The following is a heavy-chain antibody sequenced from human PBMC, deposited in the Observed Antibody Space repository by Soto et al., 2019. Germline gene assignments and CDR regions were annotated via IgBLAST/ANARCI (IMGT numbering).Heavy chain of an antibody. CDR3: AKIMVATRAQQLVGYDY. D-gene: IGHD6-13*01. V-gene: IGHV3-30*18. CDR1: GFTFSSYD. Sequence: QVQLVESGGGVVQPGRSLRLSCAASGFTFSSYDMHWVRQAPGKGLEWVAVISYDGSNKYYADSVKGRFTISRDNSKNTLYLQMNSLRAEDTAVYYCAKIMVATRAQQLVGYDYWGQGTLVTVSS. J-gene: IGHJ4*02. CDR2: ISYDGSNK.